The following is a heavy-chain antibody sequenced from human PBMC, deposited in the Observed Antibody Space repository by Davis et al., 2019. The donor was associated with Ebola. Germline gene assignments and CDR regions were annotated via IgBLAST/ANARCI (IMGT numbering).Heavy chain of an antibody. D-gene: IGHD3-9*01. CDR1: GYTFTSYG. CDR2: ISAYNGNT. CDR3: ARDLSDIFFYGMDV. V-gene: IGHV1-18*01. Sequence: ASVKVSCKASGYTFTSYGISWVRQAPGQGLEWMGWISAYNGNTNYAQKLQGRVTMTTDTSTSTAYMELRSLRSDDTAVYYCARDLSDIFFYGMDVWGQGTTVTASS. J-gene: IGHJ6*02.